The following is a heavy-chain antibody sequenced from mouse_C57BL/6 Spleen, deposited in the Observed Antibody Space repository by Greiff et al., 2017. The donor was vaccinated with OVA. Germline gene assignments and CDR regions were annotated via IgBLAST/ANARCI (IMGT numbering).Heavy chain of an antibody. J-gene: IGHJ2*01. D-gene: IGHD1-1*01. CDR3: TRPYYYYGSSYYFDY. CDR2: IDPETGGT. Sequence: QVQLQQSGAELVRPGASVTLSCKASGYTFTDYEMHWVKQTPVHGLEWIGAIDPETGGTAYNQKFKGKAILTADKSSSTAYMELRSLTSEDSAVYYCTRPYYYYGSSYYFDYWGQGTTLTVSS. V-gene: IGHV1-15*01. CDR1: GYTFTDYE.